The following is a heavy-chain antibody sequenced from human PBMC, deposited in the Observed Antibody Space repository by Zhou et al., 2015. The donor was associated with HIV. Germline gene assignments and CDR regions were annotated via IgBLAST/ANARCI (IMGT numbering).Heavy chain of an antibody. D-gene: IGHD1-26*01. CDR1: GYTFTNYD. CDR2: MNPDSGNT. CDR3: TRGRWEVPDAY. J-gene: IGHJ4*02. Sequence: QAQLVQSGAEVKNPGASVKVSCKASGYTFTNYDINWVRQATGQGLEWMGWMNPDSGNTGYAQKFQGRVTMTRDTSISTAYMQLSGLTSEDTAIYYCTRGRWEVPDAYWGQGTLVTVSP. V-gene: IGHV1-8*01.